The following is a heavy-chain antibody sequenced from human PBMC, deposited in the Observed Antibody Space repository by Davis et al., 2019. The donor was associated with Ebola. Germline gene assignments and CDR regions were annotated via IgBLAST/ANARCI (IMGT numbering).Heavy chain of an antibody. J-gene: IGHJ4*02. Sequence: AASVKVSCKASGGTFSSYAISWVRQAPGQGLEWMGGIIPIFGTANYAQKFQGRVTITADESTSTAYMELSRLRSDDTAVYYCARDLLEWGLHNWGQGTLVTVSS. CDR3: ARDLLEWGLHN. CDR2: IIPIFGTA. D-gene: IGHD3-3*01. V-gene: IGHV1-69*13. CDR1: GGTFSSYA.